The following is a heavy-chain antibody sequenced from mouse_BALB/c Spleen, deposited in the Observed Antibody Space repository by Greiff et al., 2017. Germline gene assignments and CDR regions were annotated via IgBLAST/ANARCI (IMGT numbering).Heavy chain of an antibody. Sequence: QVQLQQSGPELVKPGASVKISCKASGYAFSSSWMYWVKQRPGQGLEWIGRIYPGDGDTNYNGKFKGKATLTADKSSSTAYMQLSSLTSVDSAVYFCARSYYYGSSYAMDYWGQGTSGSVAS. CDR1: GYAFSSSW. D-gene: IGHD1-1*01. CDR2: IYPGDGDT. CDR3: ARSYYYGSSYAMDY. V-gene: IGHV1-82*01. J-gene: IGHJ4*01.